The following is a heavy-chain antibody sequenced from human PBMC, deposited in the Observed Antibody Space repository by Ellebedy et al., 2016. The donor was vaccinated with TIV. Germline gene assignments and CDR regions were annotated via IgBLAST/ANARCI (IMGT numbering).Heavy chain of an antibody. D-gene: IGHD4/OR15-4a*01. J-gene: IGHJ6*02. CDR3: ARVTGGLTTYYYYGMDV. CDR2: ISYSGST. Sequence: MPSETLSLTCTVSGGSISSYYWSWIRQPPGKGLEWIGYISYSGSTNYNPSLKSRVTISVDTSKNQFSLKLSSVTAADTAVYYCARVTGGLTTYYYYGMDVWGQGTTVTVSS. V-gene: IGHV4-59*01. CDR1: GGSISSYY.